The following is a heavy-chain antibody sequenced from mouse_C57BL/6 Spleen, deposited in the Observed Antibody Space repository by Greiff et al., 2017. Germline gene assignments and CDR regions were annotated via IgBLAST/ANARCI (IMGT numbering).Heavy chain of an antibody. V-gene: IGHV1-15*01. J-gene: IGHJ3*01. D-gene: IGHD2-4*01. CDR1: GYTFTDYE. CDR3: TTCYDYDAWFAY. CDR2: IDPETGGT. Sequence: VQLQQSGAELVRPGASVTLSCKASGYTFTDYEMHWVKQTPVHGLEWIGAIDPETGGTAYNQKFKGKAILTADKSSSTAYMELRSLTSEDSAVYYCTTCYDYDAWFAYWGQGTLVTVSA.